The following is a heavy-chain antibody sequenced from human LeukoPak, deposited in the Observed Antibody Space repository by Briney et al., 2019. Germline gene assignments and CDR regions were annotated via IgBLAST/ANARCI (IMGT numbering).Heavy chain of an antibody. CDR2: ISAYNGNT. Sequence: ASVKVSCKAPGYTFTSYGISWVRQAPGQGLEWMGWISAYNGNTNYAQKLQGRVTMTTDTSTSTAYMELRSLRSDDTAVYYCARVRGVVVAANNWFDPWGQGTLVTVSS. CDR1: GYTFTSYG. V-gene: IGHV1-18*01. D-gene: IGHD2-15*01. J-gene: IGHJ5*02. CDR3: ARVRGVVVAANNWFDP.